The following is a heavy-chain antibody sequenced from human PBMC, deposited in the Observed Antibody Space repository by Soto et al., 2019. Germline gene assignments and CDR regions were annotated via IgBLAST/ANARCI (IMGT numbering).Heavy chain of an antibody. D-gene: IGHD3-10*01. J-gene: IGHJ4*02. Sequence: ASVTVCCKASGYTFSSYGISWVRQAPGQGLEWMGWISTYDGRTNYAHNLQGRVTMSTDTSTSTAYMELRSLRSDDTAVFHCARDVGVSTLPYYFDYWGQGTLVTVS. CDR1: GYTFSSYG. CDR2: ISTYDGRT. CDR3: ARDVGVSTLPYYFDY. V-gene: IGHV1-18*01.